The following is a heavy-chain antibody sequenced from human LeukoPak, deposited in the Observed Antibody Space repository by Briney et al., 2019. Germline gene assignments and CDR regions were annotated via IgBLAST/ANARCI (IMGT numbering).Heavy chain of an antibody. CDR1: GYTLTELS. Sequence: ASVKVSCKVSGYTLTELSMHWVRQAPGKGLEWMGGFDPEDGETIYAQKFQGRVTMTEDTSTDTAYMELSSLRSEDTAVYYCATSLTLSGSMYNWFDPWGQGTLVTVSS. CDR2: FDPEDGET. D-gene: IGHD3-22*01. J-gene: IGHJ5*02. CDR3: ATSLTLSGSMYNWFDP. V-gene: IGHV1-24*01.